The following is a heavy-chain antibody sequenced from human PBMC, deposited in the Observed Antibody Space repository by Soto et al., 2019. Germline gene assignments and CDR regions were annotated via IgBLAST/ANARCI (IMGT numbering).Heavy chain of an antibody. CDR2: ISSSGSTI. CDR3: ARDRVYSYGANYYYYGIDV. CDR1: GFTFSDYY. D-gene: IGHD5-18*01. Sequence: GGSLRLSCAASGFTFSDYYMSWIRQAPGKGLEWVSYISSSGSTIYYADSVKGRFTISRDNAKNSLYLQMNSLRAEDTAVYYCARDRVYSYGANYYYYGIDVWGQGTRVTVSS. J-gene: IGHJ6*02. V-gene: IGHV3-11*01.